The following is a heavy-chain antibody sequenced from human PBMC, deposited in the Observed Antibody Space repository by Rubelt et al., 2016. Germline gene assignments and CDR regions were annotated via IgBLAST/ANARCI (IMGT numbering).Heavy chain of an antibody. CDR2: ISYDGSNK. D-gene: IGHD3-3*01. CDR3: ARVLYVDFWSGVSYYYGMDV. J-gene: IGHJ6*02. Sequence: APGKGLEWVAVISYDGSNKYYADSARGRFTISRDNSKNTLYLQMNSLRAEDTAVYYCARVLYVDFWSGVSYYYGMDVWGQGTTVTVSS. V-gene: IGHV3-30*04.